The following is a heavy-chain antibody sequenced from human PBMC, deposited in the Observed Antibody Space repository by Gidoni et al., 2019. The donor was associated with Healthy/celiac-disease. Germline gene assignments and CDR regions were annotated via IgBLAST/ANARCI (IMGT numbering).Heavy chain of an antibody. V-gene: IGHV3-66*01. CDR2: IYSGGST. CDR3: AREGGYCSSTSCSPNYYYYYMDV. CDR1: GFTVCSNY. J-gene: IGHJ6*03. Sequence: EVQLVESGGGLVQPGGSLRLPCAASGFTVCSNYMTWVRQAPGKGLEWGSVIYSGGSTYYADSVKGRFTISRDNSKNTLYLQMNSLRAEDTAVYYCAREGGYCSSTSCSPNYYYYYMDVWGKGTTVTVSS. D-gene: IGHD2-2*01.